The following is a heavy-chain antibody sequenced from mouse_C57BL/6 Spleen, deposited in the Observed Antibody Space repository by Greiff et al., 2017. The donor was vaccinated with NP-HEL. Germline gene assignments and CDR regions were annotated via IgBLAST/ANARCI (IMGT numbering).Heavy chain of an antibody. CDR2: IDPSDSYT. D-gene: IGHD1-1*01. J-gene: IGHJ2*01. CDR3: ARRGSIDY. CDR1: GYTFTSYW. V-gene: IGHV1-50*01. Sequence: QVQLQQPGAELVKPGASVQLSCKASGYTFTSYWMQWVKQRPGQGLEWIGEIDPSDSYTNYNQKFKGKATLTVDTSSSTAYMQLSSLTSEDSAVYYCARRGSIDYWGQGTTLTVSS.